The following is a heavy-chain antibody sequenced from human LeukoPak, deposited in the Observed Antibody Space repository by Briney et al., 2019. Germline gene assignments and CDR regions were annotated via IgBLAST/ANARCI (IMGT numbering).Heavy chain of an antibody. J-gene: IGHJ4*02. Sequence: SVKVSCKASGYTFTSYGISWVRQAPGQGLEWMGGIIPIFGTANYAQKFQGRVTITADKSTSTAYMELSSLRSEDTAVYYCARDLYCSGGSCYRRFDYWGQGTLVTVSS. D-gene: IGHD2-15*01. CDR2: IIPIFGTA. V-gene: IGHV1-69*06. CDR3: ARDLYCSGGSCYRRFDY. CDR1: GYTFTSYG.